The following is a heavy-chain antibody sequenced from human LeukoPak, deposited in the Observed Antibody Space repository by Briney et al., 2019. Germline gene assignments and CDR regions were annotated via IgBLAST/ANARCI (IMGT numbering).Heavy chain of an antibody. V-gene: IGHV1-8*01. D-gene: IGHD2-21*02. CDR3: ALAGSRVTESHFAS. Sequence: GASVKVSCKAVGHTFSSFDIYWVRQGPGQGLEWMGWMNPESGTTGAAARFVNRLKMTRNTATSTAYMDLTGLRSDDTAVYYCALAGSRVTESHFASWGQGTQVSVSS. J-gene: IGHJ4*02. CDR2: MNPESGTT. CDR1: GHTFSSFD.